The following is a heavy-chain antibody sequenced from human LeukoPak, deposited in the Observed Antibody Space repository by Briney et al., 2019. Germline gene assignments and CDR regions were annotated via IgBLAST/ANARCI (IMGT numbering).Heavy chain of an antibody. J-gene: IGHJ4*02. D-gene: IGHD6-19*01. CDR1: GFSFEDYA. CDR2: ISWNSGYI. V-gene: IGHV3-9*01. CDR3: AKVRGTYSSGFFFDY. Sequence: GGSLRLSCAGPGFSFEDYAMHWLLEAPGKGLEWLSIISWNSGYIGYAVSVKGRFTISRDNAKISLYLQMNSLRAEDTAFYYCAKVRGTYSSGFFFDYWGPGALVTVSS.